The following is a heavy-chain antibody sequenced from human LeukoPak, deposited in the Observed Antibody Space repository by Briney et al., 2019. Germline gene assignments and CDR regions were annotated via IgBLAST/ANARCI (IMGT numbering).Heavy chain of an antibody. Sequence: GGSLRLSCAASGFTFSSYAMHWVRQAPGKGLEWVAVISYDGSNKYYADSVKGRFTISRDNSKNTLYLQMNSLRAEDTAVYYCARDYYDSGAIDYWGQGTLVTVSS. V-gene: IGHV3-30*04. CDR3: ARDYYDSGAIDY. CDR2: ISYDGSNK. J-gene: IGHJ4*02. D-gene: IGHD3-22*01. CDR1: GFTFSSYA.